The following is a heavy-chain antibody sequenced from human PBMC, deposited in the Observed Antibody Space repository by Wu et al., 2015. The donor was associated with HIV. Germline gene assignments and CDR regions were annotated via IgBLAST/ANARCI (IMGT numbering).Heavy chain of an antibody. CDR2: IIPIFGTA. J-gene: IGHJ4*02. Sequence: QVQLVQSGAEVKKPGSSVKVSCKASGGTLRDYAISWVRQAPGQGLEWMGGIIPIFGTANYAQKFQGRVTITADESTSTAYMELSSLRSEDTAVYYCARDGRSSSSWYSGFDYWGQGTLVTVSS. CDR3: ARDGRSSSSWYSGFDY. CDR1: GGTLRDYA. D-gene: IGHD6-13*01. V-gene: IGHV1-69*12.